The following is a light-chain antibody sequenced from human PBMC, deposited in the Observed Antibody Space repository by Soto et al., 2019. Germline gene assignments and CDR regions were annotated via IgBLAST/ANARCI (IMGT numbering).Light chain of an antibody. CDR3: SSYAGSSNV. CDR1: SSDVGGYNY. V-gene: IGLV2-8*01. CDR2: GVN. Sequence: QSALTQPPSASGSPGQSVAISCTGTSSDVGGYNYVSWYQQHPGKAPKLMIYGVNKRPSGVPDRFSGSKSGNTASLTVSGLQAEDEADYYCSSYAGSSNVFGTGTKGPVL. J-gene: IGLJ1*01.